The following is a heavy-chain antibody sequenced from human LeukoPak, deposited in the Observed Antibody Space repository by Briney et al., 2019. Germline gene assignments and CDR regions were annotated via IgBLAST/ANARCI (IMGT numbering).Heavy chain of an antibody. J-gene: IGHJ5*02. CDR1: GGSISSGSYS. CDR3: ATSPVTTWWFDP. V-gene: IGHV4-61*02. D-gene: IGHD4-17*01. Sequence: SQTLSLTCTVSGGSISSGSYSWNWIRQPAGKGLEWIGRMYSSGTTNYNPSLKSRVTISVDTSKNQFSLKLSSVTASDTAVYYCATSPVTTWWFDPWGQGALVTVSS. CDR2: MYSSGTT.